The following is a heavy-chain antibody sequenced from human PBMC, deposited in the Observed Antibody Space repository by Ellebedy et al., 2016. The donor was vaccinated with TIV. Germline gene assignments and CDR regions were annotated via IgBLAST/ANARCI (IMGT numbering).Heavy chain of an antibody. Sequence: ASVKVSCKASGYSFIGYYLHWVRQAPGQGFEWMGWINPNTGGTDYAQKFQDRVKITRDTSLPTAYMELSSLRPDDGAVYFCARDPGYCKSTSCYNLDFFDFWGQGTLVTVSS. CDR3: ARDPGYCKSTSCYNLDFFDF. V-gene: IGHV1-2*02. J-gene: IGHJ4*02. CDR1: GYSFIGYY. CDR2: INPNTGGT. D-gene: IGHD2-2*02.